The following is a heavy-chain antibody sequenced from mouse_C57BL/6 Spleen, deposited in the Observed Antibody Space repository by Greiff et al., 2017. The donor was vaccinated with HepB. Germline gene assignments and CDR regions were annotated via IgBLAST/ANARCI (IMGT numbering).Heavy chain of an antibody. J-gene: IGHJ4*01. Sequence: EVQLQQSGPGLVKPSQSLSLTCSVTGYSITSGYYWNWIRQFPGNKLEWMGYISYDGSNNYNPSLKNRISITRDTSKNQFFLKLNSVTTEDTATYYCARDKGDGYYFYAMDYWGQGTSVTVSS. CDR2: ISYDGSN. CDR3: ARDKGDGYYFYAMDY. CDR1: GYSITSGYY. D-gene: IGHD2-3*01. V-gene: IGHV3-6*01.